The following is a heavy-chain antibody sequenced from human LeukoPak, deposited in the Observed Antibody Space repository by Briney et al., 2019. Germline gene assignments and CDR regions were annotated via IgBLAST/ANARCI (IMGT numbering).Heavy chain of an antibody. V-gene: IGHV3-53*01. CDR2: IHNGGSP. Sequence: GGSLRLSCVASGFTITSNYVTWVRQAPGKGLEWVSVIHNGGSPYYADSVKGRFAISRDISKNTVYLQMYSLRAEDTAVYYCARGAATGPTLGLDYWGQGTLVTVSS. J-gene: IGHJ4*02. CDR3: ARGAATGPTLGLDY. CDR1: GFTITSNY. D-gene: IGHD6-13*01.